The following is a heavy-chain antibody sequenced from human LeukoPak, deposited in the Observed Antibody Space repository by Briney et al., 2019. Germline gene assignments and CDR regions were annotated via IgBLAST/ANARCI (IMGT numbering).Heavy chain of an antibody. Sequence: PGGSLRLSCAASGFTFSGFAMTWVRQAPGKGLEWVSTISGSGGSTYYADSVKGRFTISRDNAQNSVYLQMNSLRAEDTAVYFCARGRGGIFYASEYYFDYWGQGTLVAVSS. D-gene: IGHD1-26*01. CDR3: ARGRGGIFYASEYYFDY. V-gene: IGHV3-23*01. J-gene: IGHJ4*02. CDR1: GFTFSGFA. CDR2: ISGSGGST.